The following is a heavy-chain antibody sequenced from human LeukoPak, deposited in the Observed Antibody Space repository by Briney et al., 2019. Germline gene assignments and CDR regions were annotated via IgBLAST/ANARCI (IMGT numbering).Heavy chain of an antibody. Sequence: EPGGSLRLSCAASGFTFSSYGMHWVRQAPGKGLEWVAFIRYDGSNKYYADSVKGRFTISRDNSKTTLYLQMNSVRAEDTAVYYCAKEERPWDPFDYWGQGTLVTVSS. D-gene: IGHD1-1*01. CDR3: AKEERPWDPFDY. CDR1: GFTFSSYG. J-gene: IGHJ4*02. CDR2: IRYDGSNK. V-gene: IGHV3-30*02.